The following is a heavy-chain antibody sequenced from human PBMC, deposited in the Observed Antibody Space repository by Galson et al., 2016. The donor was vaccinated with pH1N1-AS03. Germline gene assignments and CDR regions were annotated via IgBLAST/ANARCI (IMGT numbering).Heavy chain of an antibody. CDR3: VKDMRGVANSDYGMDV. CDR2: ISASGGST. D-gene: IGHD3-22*01. CDR1: GFTFSSNA. J-gene: IGHJ6*02. V-gene: IGHV3-23*01. Sequence: SLRLSCAASGFTFSSNAMTWVRQAPGKGLEWVSTISASGGSTFYADSVTGRFTISRDNFKNTLSLQMNSLRVDDTALYYCVKDMRGVANSDYGMDVWGQGTTVSVSS.